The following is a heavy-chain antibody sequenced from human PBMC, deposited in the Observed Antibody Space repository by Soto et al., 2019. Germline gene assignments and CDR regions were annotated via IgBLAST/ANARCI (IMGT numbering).Heavy chain of an antibody. CDR1: GGTFSSYA. J-gene: IGHJ4*02. D-gene: IGHD3-10*01. Sequence: QVQLVQSGAEVKKPGCSVKLSCTASGGTFSSYAISWVRQAPGQGLEWMGGSIPIFGTANYAQKFQGRVTITADKSTSPAHMELRRSRSEDKAVYYCGRLGGYYSGSGSYSARWGQGDLVNVSS. CDR3: GRLGGYYSGSGSYSAR. V-gene: IGHV1-69*06. CDR2: SIPIFGTA.